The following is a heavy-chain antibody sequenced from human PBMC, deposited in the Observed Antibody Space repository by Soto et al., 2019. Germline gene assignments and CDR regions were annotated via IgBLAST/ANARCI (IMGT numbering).Heavy chain of an antibody. V-gene: IGHV3-66*01. D-gene: IGHD2-2*01. CDR3: ARGRGSTGYLGREHYFDY. J-gene: IGHJ4*02. CDR2: IDIGGNT. Sequence: EVQVVESGGGLVQPGGSLRLSCAASGFSVTNNYMNWVRQAPGKGLEWVSIIDIGGNTYYADSVKDRFTISRDNSRNTRYLHMVSLRAEDTAVYYCARGRGSTGYLGREHYFDYWGQGTLVTVSP. CDR1: GFSVTNNY.